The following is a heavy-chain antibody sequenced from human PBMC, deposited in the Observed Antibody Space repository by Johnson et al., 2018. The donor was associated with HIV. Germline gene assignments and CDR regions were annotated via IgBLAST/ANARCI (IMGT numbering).Heavy chain of an antibody. CDR1: GFTFEDYG. D-gene: IGHD6-19*01. Sequence: VQLVESGGGVVRPGGSLRLSCVVSGFTFEDYGISWVRQSPGKGLEWVSGIDWNGGSTGYADSVKGRFTISRDNAKNSLYLQMNRLRAEDTALYYCARGAGAGGLGAFDIWGQGTMVIVSS. CDR3: ARGAGAGGLGAFDI. V-gene: IGHV3-20*04. J-gene: IGHJ3*02. CDR2: IDWNGGST.